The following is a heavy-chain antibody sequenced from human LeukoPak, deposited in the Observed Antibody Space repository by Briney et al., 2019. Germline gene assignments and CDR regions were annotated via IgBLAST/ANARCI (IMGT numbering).Heavy chain of an antibody. CDR3: AKDYGSGSYYSVGDFDY. CDR2: ISAGGDKP. Sequence: GGSLRLSCAASGFTFSSYAMSWVRQTPEKGLEWVSSISAGGDKPYTADSVKGRFTISRDNSKNTLYLQINSLRAEDTAIYYCAKDYGSGSYYSVGDFDYWGQGTLVTVSS. V-gene: IGHV3-23*01. CDR1: GFTFSSYA. J-gene: IGHJ4*02. D-gene: IGHD3-10*01.